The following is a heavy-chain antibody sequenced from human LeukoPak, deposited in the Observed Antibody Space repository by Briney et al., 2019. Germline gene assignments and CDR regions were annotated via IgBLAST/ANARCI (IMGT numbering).Heavy chain of an antibody. CDR1: GYTFTVYY. J-gene: IGHJ5*02. Sequence: ASVKVSFTASGYTFTVYYMHWVRQAPGQGLEWMGWINPNSGGTNYAQKFQGRVTMTRDTSISTAYMELSRLRSDDTAVYYCARDIQTYSSGFDAWGQGTLVTVSS. CDR3: ARDIQTYSSGFDA. V-gene: IGHV1-2*02. D-gene: IGHD6-25*01. CDR2: INPNSGGT.